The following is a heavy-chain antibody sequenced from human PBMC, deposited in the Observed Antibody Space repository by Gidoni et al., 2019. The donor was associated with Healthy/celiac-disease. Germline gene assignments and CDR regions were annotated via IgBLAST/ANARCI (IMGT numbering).Heavy chain of an antibody. V-gene: IGHV1-18*01. CDR2: ISAYNGNT. CDR1: GYTFTSYG. Sequence: QVQLVQSGAEVKKPGASVKVSCKASGYTFTSYGISWVRQAPGQGLEWMGWISAYNGNTNYAQKLQGRVTMTTDTSTSTAYMELRSLRSDDTAVYYCARDRVRHCSSTSCSSAFDIWGQGTMVTVSS. J-gene: IGHJ3*02. D-gene: IGHD2-2*01. CDR3: ARDRVRHCSSTSCSSAFDI.